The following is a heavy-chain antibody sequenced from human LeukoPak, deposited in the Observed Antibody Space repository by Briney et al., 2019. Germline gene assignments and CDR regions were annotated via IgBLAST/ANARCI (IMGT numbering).Heavy chain of an antibody. Sequence: ASVTLSFTASGYTFTSYYMHWVRQAPRQGLEWMGIINPSGGSTSYAQKFQGRVTMTRDTSTSTVYMELSSLRSEDTAVYYGARGVMSGYDLCLDYWGQGTLVTVSS. CDR3: ARGVMSGYDLCLDY. D-gene: IGHD5-12*01. CDR2: INPSGGST. CDR1: GYTFTSYY. V-gene: IGHV1-46*01. J-gene: IGHJ4*02.